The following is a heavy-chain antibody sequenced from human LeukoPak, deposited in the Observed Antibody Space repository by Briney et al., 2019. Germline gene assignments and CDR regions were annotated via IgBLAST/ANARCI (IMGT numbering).Heavy chain of an antibody. D-gene: IGHD3-10*01. CDR3: ARTPGQSVTMVRYDWFDP. CDR1: GFTFDDYG. V-gene: IGHV3-20*04. CDR2: INWNGGST. Sequence: GGSLRLSCAASGFTFDDYGMSWVRQAPGKGLEWVSGINWNGGSTGYADSVKGRFTISRDNAKNSLYLQMNSLRAEDTALYYCARTPGQSVTMVRYDWFDPWGQGTLVTVSS. J-gene: IGHJ5*02.